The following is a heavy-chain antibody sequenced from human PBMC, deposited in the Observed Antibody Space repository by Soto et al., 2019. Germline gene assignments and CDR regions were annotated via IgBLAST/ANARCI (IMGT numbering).Heavy chain of an antibody. Sequence: EVQLVESGGGLVQPGGSLRLSCAASGFTVSSNYMSWVRQAPGKGLEWVSVIYSGGSTYYADSVKGRFTISRHNSKNTLYLQMNSLRAEYTAVYYCAREHYYGSGSYLSYYYMDVWGKGTTVTVSS. CDR2: IYSGGST. CDR3: AREHYYGSGSYLSYYYMDV. D-gene: IGHD3-10*01. V-gene: IGHV3-53*04. CDR1: GFTVSSNY. J-gene: IGHJ6*03.